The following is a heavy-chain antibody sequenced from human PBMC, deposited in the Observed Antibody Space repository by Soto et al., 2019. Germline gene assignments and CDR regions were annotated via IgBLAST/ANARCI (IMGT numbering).Heavy chain of an antibody. J-gene: IGHJ4*02. CDR2: VYSSGNT. V-gene: IGHV4-61*08. CDR1: GGSVSSGDYY. CDR3: ARDSQVLDY. Sequence: SETLSLTCSVSGGSVSSGDYYWNWMRQPPGKGLEWIGCVYSSGNTKYNPSLKSRVTISRDTSKNQFSLNLNSVTAVDTAVYYCARDSQVLDYWRQGTLVTVSS.